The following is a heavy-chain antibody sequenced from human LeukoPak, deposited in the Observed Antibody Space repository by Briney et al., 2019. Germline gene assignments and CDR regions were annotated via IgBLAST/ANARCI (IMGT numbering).Heavy chain of an antibody. D-gene: IGHD3-10*01. V-gene: IGHV3-7*03. CDR2: IKEDGSEK. J-gene: IGHJ6*03. Sequence: GGSLRLSCAASGFTFSSYWMSWVHQAPGKGLEWVANIKEDGSEKYYVDSVKGRFTISRDNAKNSLYLQMNSLRAEDTAVYYCANYKGFGELFYNYYYMDVWGKGTTVTVSS. CDR1: GFTFSSYW. CDR3: ANYKGFGELFYNYYYMDV.